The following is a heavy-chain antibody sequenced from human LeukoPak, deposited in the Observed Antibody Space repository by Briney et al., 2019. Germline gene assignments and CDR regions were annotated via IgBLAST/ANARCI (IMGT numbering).Heavy chain of an antibody. V-gene: IGHV3-9*01. CDR1: GFPFDDYA. CDR3: AKDRLRAYDSSGYLFDY. J-gene: IGHJ4*02. D-gene: IGHD3-22*01. Sequence: GGPLSLSCATSGFPFDDYAMHWVRQAPGKGLEWVSGISWNSGSIGYADSVKGRFTISRDNAKNSLYLQMNSLRAEDTALYYCAKDRLRAYDSSGYLFDYWGQGTLVTVSS. CDR2: ISWNSGSI.